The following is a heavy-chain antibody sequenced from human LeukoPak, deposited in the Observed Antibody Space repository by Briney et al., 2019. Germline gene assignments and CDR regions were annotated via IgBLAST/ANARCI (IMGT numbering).Heavy chain of an antibody. CDR3: ARDLLDTAYQN. V-gene: IGHV3-21*01. Sequence: PGGSLRLSCAASGFTFSSYSMNWVRQAPGKGLEWVSSISSSSSYIYYADSVKGRFTISRDDAKNSLYLQMNSLRAEDTAVYYCARDLLDTAYQNWGQGTLVTVSS. D-gene: IGHD5-18*01. CDR2: ISSSSSYI. CDR1: GFTFSSYS. J-gene: IGHJ4*02.